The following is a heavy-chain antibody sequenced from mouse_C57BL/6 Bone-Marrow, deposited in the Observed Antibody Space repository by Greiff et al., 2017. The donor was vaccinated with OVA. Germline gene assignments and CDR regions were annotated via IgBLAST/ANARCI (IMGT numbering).Heavy chain of an antibody. Sequence: EVQLVESGGGLVKPGGSLKLSCAASGFTFSDYGMHWVRQAPEKGLEWVTYISSGSSTIYYADTVKGRFTISRDNAKNTLFLQMTSLRSEDTAMYYCARIYGSSWGAMDYWGQGASVTVSS. D-gene: IGHD1-1*01. CDR3: ARIYGSSWGAMDY. V-gene: IGHV5-17*01. CDR1: GFTFSDYG. J-gene: IGHJ4*01. CDR2: ISSGSSTI.